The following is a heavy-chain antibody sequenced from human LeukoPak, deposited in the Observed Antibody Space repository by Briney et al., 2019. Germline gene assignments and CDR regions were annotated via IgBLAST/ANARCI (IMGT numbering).Heavy chain of an antibody. CDR1: GFTFRSYD. V-gene: IGHV3-33*01. CDR2: IWYDGSNK. J-gene: IGHJ4*02. D-gene: IGHD3-10*01. CDR3: ARGRYAITMVRGVIGGVAQGSGYSFDY. Sequence: GGSLRLSCAASGFTFRSYDMHWVRQAPGKGLEWVAVIWYDGSNKYYADSVEGRFTICRDNSKNTLFLQMNSLRAEDTAVYYCARGRYAITMVRGVIGGVAQGSGYSFDYWGQGTLVTVSS.